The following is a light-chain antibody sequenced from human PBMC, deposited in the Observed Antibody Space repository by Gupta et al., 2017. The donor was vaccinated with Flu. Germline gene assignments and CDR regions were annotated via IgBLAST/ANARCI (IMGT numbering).Light chain of an antibody. V-gene: IGKV3-20*01. CDR3: QQYGTSMYT. Sequence: LEFSPGVQTTLSCIASQSVTNNLLSWDQQQPCQAPSLLIYGASRRATGIPDRFSVSGSGTDVTLTISRLAPEDFAVFFCQQYGTSMYTFGQGTKLEIK. CDR1: QSVTNNL. CDR2: GAS. J-gene: IGKJ2*01.